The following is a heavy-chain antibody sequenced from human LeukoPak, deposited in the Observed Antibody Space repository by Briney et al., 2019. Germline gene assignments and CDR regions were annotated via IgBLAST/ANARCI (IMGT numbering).Heavy chain of an antibody. J-gene: IGHJ3*02. CDR1: GFTFSTYS. Sequence: GGSLRLSCAASGFTFSTYSMNWVRQAPGKGLEWVSSISSSGTYIYYADLMKGRFTISRDNAKNTLYLQMNSLRAEDTAVYYCARIHSLYYYDSSGYGAFDIWGQGTMVTVSS. V-gene: IGHV3-21*01. D-gene: IGHD3-22*01. CDR3: ARIHSLYYYDSSGYGAFDI. CDR2: ISSSGTYI.